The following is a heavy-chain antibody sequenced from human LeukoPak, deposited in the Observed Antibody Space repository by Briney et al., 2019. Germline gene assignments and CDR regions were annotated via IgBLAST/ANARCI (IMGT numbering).Heavy chain of an antibody. V-gene: IGHV3-33*01. D-gene: IGHD4-17*01. J-gene: IGHJ3*02. CDR3: ARGLDYGDYVPIDAFDI. CDR1: GFTFSSYG. Sequence: GGSLRLSCAASGFTFSSYGMHWVRQAPGRGLEWVAVIWYDGSNKYYADSVKGRFTISRDNSKNTLYLQMNSLRAEDTAVYYCARGLDYGDYVPIDAFDIWGQGTMVTVSS. CDR2: IWYDGSNK.